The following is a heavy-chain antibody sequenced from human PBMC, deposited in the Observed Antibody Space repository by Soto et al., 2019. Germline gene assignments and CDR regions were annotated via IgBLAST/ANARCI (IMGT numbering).Heavy chain of an antibody. CDR2: TSGSGGST. V-gene: IGHV3-23*01. J-gene: IGHJ4*02. CDR3: AKDGGYGSGSYYSDD. Sequence: EVQLLESGGGLVQPGGSLRLSCAASGFTFSSYAMSWVRQAPGKGLEWVSTTSGSGGSTYYADSVKGRFTISRDNSKNTFYLQMNSLRAEDMALYYCAKDGGYGSGSYYSDDWGQGTLVTVSS. D-gene: IGHD3-10*01. CDR1: GFTFSSYA.